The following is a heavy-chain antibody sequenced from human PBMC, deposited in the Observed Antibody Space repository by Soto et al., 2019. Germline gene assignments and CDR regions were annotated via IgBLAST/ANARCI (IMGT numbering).Heavy chain of an antibody. CDR2: IYYSGST. CDR3: ASKKGRHDYGVNFDY. J-gene: IGHJ4*02. Sequence: QVQLQESGPGLVKPSQTLSLTCTVSGGSISSGGYYWSRIRQHPGKGLEWIGYIYYSGSTYYNPSLKSRVTISVDTSKNQFSLKLSSVTAADTAVYYCASKKGRHDYGVNFDYWGQGTLVTVSS. CDR1: GGSISSGGYY. D-gene: IGHD4-17*01. V-gene: IGHV4-31*03.